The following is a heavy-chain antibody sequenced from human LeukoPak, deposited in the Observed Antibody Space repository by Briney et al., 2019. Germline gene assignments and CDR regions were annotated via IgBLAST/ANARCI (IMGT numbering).Heavy chain of an antibody. D-gene: IGHD2-15*01. CDR2: INSGGGTT. Sequence: GGSLRLSCAASGFSLSSYERNWVRQAPGKGLEWVSYINSGGGTTYYADSVKGRFTISRDNAKNSLYLQMDSLRVEDTAVYYCARDSDCSGDSCYSNWFDPWGQGTLVTVSS. J-gene: IGHJ5*02. CDR3: ARDSDCSGDSCYSNWFDP. CDR1: GFSLSSYE. V-gene: IGHV3-48*03.